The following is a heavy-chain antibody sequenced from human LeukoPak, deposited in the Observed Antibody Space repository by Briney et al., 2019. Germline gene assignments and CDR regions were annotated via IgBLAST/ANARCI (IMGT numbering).Heavy chain of an antibody. CDR3: ARVRGIIAVAGYYFDY. CDR1: GYTFTSYY. J-gene: IGHJ4*02. V-gene: IGHV1-46*01. D-gene: IGHD6-19*01. Sequence: ASVKVSCKASGYTFTSYYMHWVRQAPGQGLEWMGIINPSGGSTSYAQKFQGRVTMTRDTSTSTVYMELSSLRSEDTAVYYCARVRGIIAVAGYYFDYWGQGTLVTVSS. CDR2: INPSGGST.